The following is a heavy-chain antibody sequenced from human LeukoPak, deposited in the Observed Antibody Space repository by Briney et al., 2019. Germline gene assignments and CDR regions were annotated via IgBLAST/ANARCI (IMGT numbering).Heavy chain of an antibody. CDR1: GYTFTGYY. CDR3: ARAEEWELPPKNY. V-gene: IGHV1-2*02. D-gene: IGHD1-26*01. J-gene: IGHJ4*02. CDR2: INPNSGGT. Sequence: ASVKVSCKASGYTFTGYYMHWVRQAPGQGLEWMGWINPNSGGTNYAQKFQGRVTMPRDTSISTAYMELSRLRSDDTAVYYCARAEEWELPPKNYWGQGTLVTVSS.